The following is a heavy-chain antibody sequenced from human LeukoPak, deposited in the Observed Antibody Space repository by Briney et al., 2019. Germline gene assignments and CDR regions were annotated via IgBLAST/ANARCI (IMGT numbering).Heavy chain of an antibody. V-gene: IGHV3-30*03. J-gene: IGHJ4*02. CDR3: SSSSWFDY. CDR2: ISYDGSNK. Sequence: TGGSLRLSCAASGFTFSSYGMHWVRQAPGKGLEWVAVISYDGSNKYYADSVKGRFTISRDNSKSTLYLQMNSLGAEDTAVYYCSSSSWFDYWGQGTLVTVSS. CDR1: GFTFSSYG. D-gene: IGHD6-13*01.